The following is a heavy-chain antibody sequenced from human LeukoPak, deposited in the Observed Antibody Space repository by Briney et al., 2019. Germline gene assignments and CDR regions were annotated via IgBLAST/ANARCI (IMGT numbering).Heavy chain of an antibody. CDR1: GFTFSSYG. D-gene: IGHD3-16*01. Sequence: GGSLRLSCAASGFTFSSYGMSWVRQAPGKGLEWVTFVHYDGDNKYYTDSVKGRFTISRDNSKNTVDLQMSSLRAEDTAVYYCAKDLISWGQGTLVTVSP. CDR3: AKDLIS. V-gene: IGHV3-30*02. J-gene: IGHJ5*02. CDR2: VHYDGDNK.